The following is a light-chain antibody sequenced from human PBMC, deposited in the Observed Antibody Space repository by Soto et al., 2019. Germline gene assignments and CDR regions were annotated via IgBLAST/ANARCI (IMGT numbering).Light chain of an antibody. V-gene: IGKV3-20*01. Sequence: DIVLTQSPGTLSLSPGERAAISCRASQSVSSNYLAWYQQKPGQAPRLLIYGASNRATGIPDRFSGSGSGTDFTLTISRLEPEDFAVYYCHLYGSSPSTFGQGTKVDIK. CDR2: GAS. J-gene: IGKJ1*01. CDR1: QSVSSNY. CDR3: HLYGSSPST.